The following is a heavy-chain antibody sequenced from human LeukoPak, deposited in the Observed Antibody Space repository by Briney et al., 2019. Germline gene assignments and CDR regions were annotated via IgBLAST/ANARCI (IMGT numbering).Heavy chain of an antibody. V-gene: IGHV3-74*01. D-gene: IGHD3-3*01. Sequence: GGSLRLSCAASGFTFSNYWMHWVRQAPGKGLVWVSRINSGGNITSYADSVKGRFTISRDNSKNTLYLQMNSLRAEDTAVYYCARERSDYYDFWSGKDAFDIWGQGTMVTVSS. J-gene: IGHJ3*02. CDR1: GFTFSNYW. CDR2: INSGGNIT. CDR3: ARERSDYYDFWSGKDAFDI.